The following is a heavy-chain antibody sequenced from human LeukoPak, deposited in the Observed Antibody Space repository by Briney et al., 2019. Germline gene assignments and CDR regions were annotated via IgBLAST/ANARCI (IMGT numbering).Heavy chain of an antibody. CDR1: GGSISSSSYY. Sequence: SETLSLTCTVSGGSISSSSYYWGWIRQPPGKGLGWIGSIYYTGSTNYNPSLKSRVTISVDKSKNQFSLKLSSVTAADTAVYYCARGRSITMVRGVYSPPYGMDVWGQGTTVTVSS. CDR2: IYYTGST. V-gene: IGHV4-39*07. J-gene: IGHJ6*02. D-gene: IGHD3-10*01. CDR3: ARGRSITMVRGVYSPPYGMDV.